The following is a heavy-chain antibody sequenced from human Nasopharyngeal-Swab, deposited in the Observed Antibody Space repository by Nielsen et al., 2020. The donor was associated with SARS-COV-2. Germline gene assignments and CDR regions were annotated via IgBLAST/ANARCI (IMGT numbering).Heavy chain of an antibody. CDR1: GFTFCSYS. CDR3: AREPIDY. Sequence: GESLKISWAASGFTFCSYSMNWVRQAPGKGLEWVSSISSSSSYIYYADSVKGRFTISRDNAKNALYLQMNSLRAEDTTVYYCAREPIDYWGQGTLVTVSS. J-gene: IGHJ4*02. V-gene: IGHV3-21*01. CDR2: ISSSSSYI.